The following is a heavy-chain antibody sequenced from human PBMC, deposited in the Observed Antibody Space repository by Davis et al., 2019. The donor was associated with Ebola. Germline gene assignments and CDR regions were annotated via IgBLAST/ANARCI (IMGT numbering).Heavy chain of an antibody. V-gene: IGHV4-38-2*02. J-gene: IGHJ4*02. CDR1: GYSISSGYY. CDR2: IYQNGNT. Sequence: MPGGSLRLSCTVSGYSISSGYYWGWVRQSPGRGLEWIGSIYQNGNTYYNPSLKSRVSISVDTTRNQFSLKVDSVTAADTAVYYCARVEWSGPFDYWGQGALVTVSS. D-gene: IGHD3-3*01. CDR3: ARVEWSGPFDY.